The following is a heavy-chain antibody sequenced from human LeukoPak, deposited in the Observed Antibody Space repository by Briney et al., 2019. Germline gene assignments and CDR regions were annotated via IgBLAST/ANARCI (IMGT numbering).Heavy chain of an antibody. V-gene: IGHV4-59*01. CDR3: ARDTGYYDSSGYYPWGAFDI. J-gene: IGHJ3*02. CDR2: IYYSGST. CDR1: GGSISSYY. D-gene: IGHD3-22*01. Sequence: PSETLSLTCTVSGGSISSYYWSWIRQPPGKGLEWIGYIYYSGSTNYNPSLKSRVTISVDTSKNQFSLKLSSVTAADTAVYYCARDTGYYDSSGYYPWGAFDIWGQGTMVTVSS.